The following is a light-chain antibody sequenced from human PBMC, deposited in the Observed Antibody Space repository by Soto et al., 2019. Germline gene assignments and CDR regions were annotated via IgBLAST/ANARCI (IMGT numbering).Light chain of an antibody. V-gene: IGKV1-39*01. J-gene: IGKJ1*01. Sequence: DIQMTQSPSSLSASVGDRVTITCRASQSISSYLNWYQQKPGKAPKLLIYAASSLQSGVPSRFSGSGSGTAFTLTISSLQPEDFAVYYCQQYENYWTFGQGTKVDIK. CDR1: QSISSY. CDR2: AAS. CDR3: QQYENYWT.